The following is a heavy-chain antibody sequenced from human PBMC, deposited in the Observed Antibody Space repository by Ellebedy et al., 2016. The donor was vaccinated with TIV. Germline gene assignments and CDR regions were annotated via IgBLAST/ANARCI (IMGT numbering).Heavy chain of an antibody. CDR1: GYTFTGYY. Sequence: AASVKVSCKASGYTFTGYYIHWVRQAPGQGLEWMGIINLSGASTVYAQKFQGRLTVNRDTSTSTVYMELSSLTSEDTAIYYCERDGDWDHNYYGMDVWGQGTTVTVSS. D-gene: IGHD2-21*01. CDR2: INLSGAST. J-gene: IGHJ6*02. CDR3: ERDGDWDHNYYGMDV. V-gene: IGHV1-46*01.